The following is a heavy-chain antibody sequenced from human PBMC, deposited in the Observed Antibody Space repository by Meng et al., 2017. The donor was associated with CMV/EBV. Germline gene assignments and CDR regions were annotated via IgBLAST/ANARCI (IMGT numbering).Heavy chain of an antibody. CDR1: AYSFSSYD. CDR3: ARGSGYDYVFDY. J-gene: IGHJ4*02. CDR2: MNPNNGNT. Sequence: ASVKVSCKASAYSFSSYDINWVRQAPGQGLEWMGWMNPNNGNTGYAQKFQGRFTMTWNTSISTAYMELSRLRSDDTAVYYCARGSGYDYVFDYWGQGTLVTVSS. D-gene: IGHD5-12*01. V-gene: IGHV1-8*01.